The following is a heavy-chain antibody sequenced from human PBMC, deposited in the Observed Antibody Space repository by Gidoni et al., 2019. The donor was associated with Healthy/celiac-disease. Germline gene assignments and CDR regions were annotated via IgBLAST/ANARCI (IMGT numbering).Heavy chain of an antibody. CDR2: IYPGDSDT. D-gene: IGHD3-9*01. CDR1: GYSFTSYR. Sequence: EVQLVQSGAEVKKPGESLKVSCKGSGYSFTSYRNGRVRQMPGKGLEWMGIIYPGDSDTRYSPSFQGQVTISADKSISTAYLQWSSLKASDTAMYYCARRLVLRYFDWSGYAFDIWGQGTMVTVSS. J-gene: IGHJ3*02. CDR3: ARRLVLRYFDWSGYAFDI. V-gene: IGHV5-51*03.